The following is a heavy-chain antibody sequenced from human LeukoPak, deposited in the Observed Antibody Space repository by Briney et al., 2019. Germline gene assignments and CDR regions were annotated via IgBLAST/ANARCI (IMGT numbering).Heavy chain of an antibody. CDR2: IYTSGST. Sequence: SETLSLTCTVSSGSISNYYWSWIRQPAGKGLEWIGRIYTSGSTTYNPSLKSRLTISIDTSKNQFSLKLSSVTAADTAVYYCARHEETRLLWFGDTLLYFDYWGQGTLVTVSS. CDR1: SGSISNYY. J-gene: IGHJ4*02. D-gene: IGHD3-10*01. CDR3: ARHEETRLLWFGDTLLYFDY. V-gene: IGHV4-4*07.